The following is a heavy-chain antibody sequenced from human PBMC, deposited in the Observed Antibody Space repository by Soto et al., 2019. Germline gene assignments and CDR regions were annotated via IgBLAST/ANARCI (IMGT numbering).Heavy chain of an antibody. CDR3: AKHYYSILTGYFYWFDP. CDR1: GGSISSSNW. Sequence: SETLSLTCAVSGGSISSSNWWSWVRQPPGKGLEWIGEIYHSGSTNYNPSLKSRVTISVDKSKNQFSLKLSSVTAADTAVYYCAKHYYSILTGYFYWFDPWGQGTLVTVSS. CDR2: IYHSGST. D-gene: IGHD3-9*01. J-gene: IGHJ5*02. V-gene: IGHV4-4*02.